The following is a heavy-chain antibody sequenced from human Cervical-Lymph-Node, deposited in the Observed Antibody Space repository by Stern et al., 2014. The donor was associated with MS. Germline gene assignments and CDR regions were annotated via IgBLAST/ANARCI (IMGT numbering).Heavy chain of an antibody. CDR3: ARPAAARYFDY. Sequence: VQLVQSGGGVVQPGRSLRLSCATSGFTFGRHSMHWVRQAPGKGREWVAIISYDVSSQHYADSVKGRFTISRSNSNNTLYLQMNSLRVEDTAMYYCARPAAARYFDYWGQGSQVTVSS. V-gene: IGHV3-30-3*01. CDR1: GFTFGRHS. CDR2: ISYDVSSQ. D-gene: IGHD6-25*01. J-gene: IGHJ4*02.